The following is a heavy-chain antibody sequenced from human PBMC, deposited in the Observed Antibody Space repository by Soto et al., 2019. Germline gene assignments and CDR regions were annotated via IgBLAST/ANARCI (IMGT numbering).Heavy chain of an antibody. Sequence: ASVKVSCKASGYTFTSYGISWVRQAPGKGLEWMGWISAYNGNTNYAQKLQGRVTMTEDTSTDTAYMELSSLRSEDTAVYYCATSHRYFIDYSGQGTLVTVSS. J-gene: IGHJ4*02. CDR3: ATSHRYFIDY. V-gene: IGHV1-18*01. CDR2: ISAYNGNT. CDR1: GYTFTSYG. D-gene: IGHD3-9*01.